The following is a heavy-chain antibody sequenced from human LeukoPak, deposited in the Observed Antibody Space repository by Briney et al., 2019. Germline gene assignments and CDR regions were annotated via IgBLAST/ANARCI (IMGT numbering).Heavy chain of an antibody. J-gene: IGHJ3*02. CDR2: IYYSGST. CDR1: GVSISSYY. CDR3: ARDHTYYYDSSGHAFDI. V-gene: IGHV4-59*01. Sequence: SETLSLTCTVSGVSISSYYWSWLRQPPGKGLEWIGYIYYSGSTNYNPSLKSRVTISVDTSKNQFSLKLSSVTAADTAVYYCARDHTYYYDSSGHAFDIWGQGTMVTVSS. D-gene: IGHD3-22*01.